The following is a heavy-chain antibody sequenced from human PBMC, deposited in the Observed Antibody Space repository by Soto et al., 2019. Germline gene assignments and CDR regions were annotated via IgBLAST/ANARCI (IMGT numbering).Heavy chain of an antibody. J-gene: IGHJ4*02. Sequence: QVQLVQSGAEVKKPGSSVKVSCKASGGTFSSYTISWVRQAPGQGLEWMGRIIPILGIANYAQKFQGRVTITADKSTSTAYMERSSLRSEDTAVYYCARDSGRSSGSLYWGQGTLVTVSS. V-gene: IGHV1-69*08. CDR1: GGTFSSYT. CDR2: IIPILGIA. CDR3: ARDSGRSSGSLY. D-gene: IGHD6-19*01.